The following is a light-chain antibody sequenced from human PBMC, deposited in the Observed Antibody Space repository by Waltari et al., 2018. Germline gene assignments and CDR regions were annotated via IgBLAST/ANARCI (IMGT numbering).Light chain of an antibody. CDR2: GAS. J-gene: IGKJ1*01. CDR1: QHVSGRY. V-gene: IGKV3-20*01. Sequence: EIVLTHSPDTLSLSPGEGATLSCRASQHVSGRYLSWYQQKPGQSPRLLIYGASSRAAGIPDRISGSGSGTDFTLTISRLEPEDFAVYYCQQYGTSPTTFGQGTKVEIK. CDR3: QQYGTSPTT.